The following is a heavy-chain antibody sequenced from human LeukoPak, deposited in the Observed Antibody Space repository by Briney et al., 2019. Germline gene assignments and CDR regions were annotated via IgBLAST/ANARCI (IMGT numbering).Heavy chain of an antibody. CDR2: IYYSGST. Sequence: PSETLSLTCTVSGGSISSHYGSWIRQPPGRGLEWIGYIYYSGSTNYNPSLKSRVTISVDTSKNQFSLKLSSVTAADTAVYYCARRSYQLLAFDYWGQGTLVTVSS. D-gene: IGHD2-2*01. CDR1: GGSISSHY. CDR3: ARRSYQLLAFDY. V-gene: IGHV4-59*11. J-gene: IGHJ4*02.